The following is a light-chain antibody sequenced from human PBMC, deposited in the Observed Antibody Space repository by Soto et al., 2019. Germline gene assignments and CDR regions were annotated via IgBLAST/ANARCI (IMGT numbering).Light chain of an antibody. Sequence: EIVLTQSPGTLSLSPGERATLSCRASQSISSNYLAWYQQKPGQAPRLLIYDASNRAAGIPDRFSGSGSETDFTLTISRLEPEDFAVYSCQQYHNSPRTFGQGTKVEV. V-gene: IGKV3-20*01. J-gene: IGKJ1*01. CDR3: QQYHNSPRT. CDR1: QSISSNY. CDR2: DAS.